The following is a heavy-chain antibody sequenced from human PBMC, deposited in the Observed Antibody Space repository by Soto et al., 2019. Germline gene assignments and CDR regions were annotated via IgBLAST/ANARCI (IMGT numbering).Heavy chain of an antibody. J-gene: IGHJ4*02. CDR1: GFTFSTYY. V-gene: IGHV3-23*01. CDR3: AKKVGPVAGRKEPFDD. Sequence: GGSLRLSCVYSGFTFSTYYLSWVRQAPGKGLEWVSAINGRGGSSYYTYSVKGRFTFSRDNSKNTLYRQMNSLRADDTAVYYCAKKVGPVAGRKEPFDDWGQGTLGTV. D-gene: IGHD6-19*01. CDR2: INGRGGSS.